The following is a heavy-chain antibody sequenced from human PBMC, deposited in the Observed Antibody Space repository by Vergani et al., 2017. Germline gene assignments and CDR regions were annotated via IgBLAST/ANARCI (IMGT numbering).Heavy chain of an antibody. J-gene: IGHJ6*02. V-gene: IGHV3-15*01. Sequence: EVQLVESGGGLVKPGGSLRLSCAASGFTFSNAWMSWVRQAPGKGLEWVGRIKSKTDGGTTDYAAPVKGRFTISRADSKNTLYLQMNSLKTEDTAVYYCTTDVERDYGMDVWGQGTTVTVSS. CDR3: TTDVERDYGMDV. D-gene: IGHD6-25*01. CDR2: IKSKTDGGTT. CDR1: GFTFSNAW.